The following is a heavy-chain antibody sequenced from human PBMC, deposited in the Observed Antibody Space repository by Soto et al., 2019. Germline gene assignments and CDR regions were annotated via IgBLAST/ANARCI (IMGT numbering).Heavy chain of an antibody. CDR1: GFIFSSYA. Sequence: EVQLLESGGGWVQPGGSLRLSCAASGFIFSSYAMSWVRQAPGEGLEWVSVISGSGGSTYYADSVKGRFTISRDNAKNTMYLQMNSLRAEDTAVYYCSKGVPTRSYDTIGGGMDVWGQGTTVTVSS. CDR2: ISGSGGST. CDR3: SKGVPTRSYDTIGGGMDV. J-gene: IGHJ6*02. D-gene: IGHD1-26*01. V-gene: IGHV3-23*01.